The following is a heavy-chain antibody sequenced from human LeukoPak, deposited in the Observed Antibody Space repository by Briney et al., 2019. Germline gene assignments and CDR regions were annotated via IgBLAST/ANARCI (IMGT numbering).Heavy chain of an antibody. V-gene: IGHV3-30*02. CDR2: IRYDGSNK. Sequence: GGSLRLSCAASGFTFSSYGMHWVRQAPDKGLEWVAFIRYDGSNKYYADSVKGRFTISRDNSKNTLYLQMNSLRAEDTAVYYCAKASAAGYYYYMDVWGKGTTVTISS. CDR3: AKASAAGYYYYMDV. D-gene: IGHD6-25*01. CDR1: GFTFSSYG. J-gene: IGHJ6*03.